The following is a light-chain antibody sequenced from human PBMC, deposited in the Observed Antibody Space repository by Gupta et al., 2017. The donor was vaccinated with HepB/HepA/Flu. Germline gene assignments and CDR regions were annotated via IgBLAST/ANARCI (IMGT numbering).Light chain of an antibody. CDR3: QQPSSFPHT. CDR2: ASS. Sequence: SPSVVSASSGDRVTISCRASQGISTWVAWYQQKPGKAPKLLIYASSHMFSGVPERFSGTGSGTDFTLTISRVHPEDLAIYYCQQPSSFPHTFGQGTRMEIK. V-gene: IGKV1-12*01. J-gene: IGKJ2*01. CDR1: QGISTW.